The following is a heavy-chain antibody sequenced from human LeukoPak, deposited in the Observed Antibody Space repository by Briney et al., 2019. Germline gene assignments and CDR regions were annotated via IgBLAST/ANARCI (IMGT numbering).Heavy chain of an antibody. CDR1: GGSFSGYY. J-gene: IGHJ6*03. CDR2: INHRGST. D-gene: IGHD1-26*01. V-gene: IGHV4-34*01. CDR3: ARSPTPGGSYLLGSYYYMDV. Sequence: PSETLSLTCAVYGGSFSGYYWSWIRQPPGKGLEWIGEINHRGSTNYNPSLKSRVTMSVDTSKNQFSQRLSSVTAADTAVYYCARSPTPGGSYLLGSYYYMDVWGKGTTVTVSS.